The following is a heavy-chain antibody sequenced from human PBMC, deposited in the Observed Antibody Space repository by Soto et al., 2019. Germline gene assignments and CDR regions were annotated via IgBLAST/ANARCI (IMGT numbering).Heavy chain of an antibody. D-gene: IGHD3-10*01. J-gene: IGHJ6*02. V-gene: IGHV5-10-1*01. CDR1: GYSFTSYW. CDR2: IDPSDSYT. Sequence: GESLKISCKGSGYSFTSYWISWVRQMPGKGLEWMGRIDPSDSYTNYSPSFQGHVTISADKSISTAYLQWSSLKASDTAMYYCARTITMVRGVIRNYYYYYGMDVWGQGTTVTVSS. CDR3: ARTITMVRGVIRNYYYYYGMDV.